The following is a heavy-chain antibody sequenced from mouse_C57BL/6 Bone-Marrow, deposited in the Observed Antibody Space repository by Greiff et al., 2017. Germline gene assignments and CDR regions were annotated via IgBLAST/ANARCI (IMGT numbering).Heavy chain of an antibody. CDR1: GYSFTSYY. CDR2: IYPGSGNT. Sequence: QVQLKESGPELVKPGASVKISCKASGYSFTSYYIHWVKQRPGQGLEWIGWIYPGSGNTKYNEKFKGKATLTADTSSSTAYMQLSSLTSEDSAVYYCASYGYDEAMDYWGQGTSVTVSS. V-gene: IGHV1-66*01. D-gene: IGHD2-2*01. J-gene: IGHJ4*01. CDR3: ASYGYDEAMDY.